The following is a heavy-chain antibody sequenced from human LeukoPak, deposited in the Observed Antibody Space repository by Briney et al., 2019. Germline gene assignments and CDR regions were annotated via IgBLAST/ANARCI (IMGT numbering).Heavy chain of an antibody. CDR1: GYIFTGYH. Sequence: ASVKVSCKAGGYIFTGYHMHWVRQAPGQGLEWMGWINPNSGTTNYAQKFQGRVTMTRDTSISTVYMELRRLTSDDTALYYCARDLGSGWYLFDNWGQGTLVTVSS. J-gene: IGHJ4*02. D-gene: IGHD6-19*01. CDR2: INPNSGTT. CDR3: ARDLGSGWYLFDN. V-gene: IGHV1-2*02.